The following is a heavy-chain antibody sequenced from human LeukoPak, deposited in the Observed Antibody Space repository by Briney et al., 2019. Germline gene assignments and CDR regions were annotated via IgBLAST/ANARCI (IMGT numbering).Heavy chain of an antibody. J-gene: IGHJ5*02. Sequence: PSQTLSLTCAVSGGSISSGGYSWSWIRQPPGKGLEWIGYIYHSGSTYYNPSLKSRVTISVDRSKNQVSLELSSVTAAGTAVYYCARVTAYCGGDWDGGWFDPWGQGTLVTVSS. V-gene: IGHV4-30-2*01. CDR1: GGSISSGGYS. CDR2: IYHSGST. D-gene: IGHD2-21*02. CDR3: ARVTAYCGGDWDGGWFDP.